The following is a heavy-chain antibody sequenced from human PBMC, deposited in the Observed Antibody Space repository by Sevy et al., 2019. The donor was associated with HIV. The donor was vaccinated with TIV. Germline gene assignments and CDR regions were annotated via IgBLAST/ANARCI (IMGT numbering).Heavy chain of an antibody. D-gene: IGHD3-9*01. CDR1: GFTFSSNS. CDR2: ISSSSSNI. Sequence: GGSLRLSCAAPGFTFSSNSMNWVRQAPGKGLEWVSYISSSSSNIYYADSVKGRFTTSRDNAKKSLYLQMNSLRDEDTAVYYCASDVEYYDILTGYYKGYGMDVWGQGTTVTVSS. CDR3: ASDVEYYDILTGYYKGYGMDV. J-gene: IGHJ6*02. V-gene: IGHV3-48*02.